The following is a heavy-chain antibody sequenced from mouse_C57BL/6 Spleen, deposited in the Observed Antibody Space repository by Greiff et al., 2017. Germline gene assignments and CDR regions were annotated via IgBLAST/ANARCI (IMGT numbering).Heavy chain of an antibody. D-gene: IGHD1-1*01. J-gene: IGHJ3*01. CDR3: ARDSSYVGFAY. CDR2: IYPRDGST. Sequence: QVQLQQSGPELVKPGASVKLSCKASGYTFTSYDINWVKQRPGQGLEWIGWIYPRDGSTKYNEKFKGKATLTVDTSSSTAYMELHSLTSEDSAVYFCARDSSYVGFAYWGQGTLVTVSA. V-gene: IGHV1-85*01. CDR1: GYTFTSYD.